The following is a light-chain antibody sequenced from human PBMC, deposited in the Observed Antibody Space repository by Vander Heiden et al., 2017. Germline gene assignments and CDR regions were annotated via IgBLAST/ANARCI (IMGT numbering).Light chain of an antibody. CDR3: RQENSFPLT. J-gene: IGKJ4*01. V-gene: IGKV1-5*03. Sequence: DIQMTQSPSTLSASVGDRVTITCRASQSISSWLAWYQQIPGKAPKLLIYKASSFVSGVPSTFSGSGSATEFTLTIISLQPADFATSYCRQENSFPLTFGGGTKVDIK. CDR2: KAS. CDR1: QSISSW.